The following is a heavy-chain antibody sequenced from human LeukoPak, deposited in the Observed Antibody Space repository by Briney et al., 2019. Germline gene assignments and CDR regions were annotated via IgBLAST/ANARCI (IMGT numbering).Heavy chain of an antibody. CDR3: ARGPALSYGMDV. CDR2: IIPIFGTA. Sequence: SVEVSCKASGGTFSSYAISWVRQAPGQGLEWMGGIIPIFGTANYAQKFQGRVTITADESTSTAYMELSSLRSEDTAVYYCARGPALSYGMDVWGQGTTVTVSS. D-gene: IGHD3-3*02. CDR1: GGTFSSYA. J-gene: IGHJ6*02. V-gene: IGHV1-69*01.